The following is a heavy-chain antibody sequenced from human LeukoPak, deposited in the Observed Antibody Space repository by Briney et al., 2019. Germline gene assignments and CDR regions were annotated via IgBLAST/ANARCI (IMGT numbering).Heavy chain of an antibody. CDR1: GFTFNTYA. D-gene: IGHD3-3*01. CDR3: AKDHYWSIDY. V-gene: IGHV3-23*01. CDR2: ISGSGSIT. Sequence: PGGSLRLSCTASGFTFNTYAMKWVRQAPGKGLEWVSTISGSGSITTYADSVKGRFNISRDIAKNTLYLQMNSLRAEDTGVYYCAKDHYWSIDYWGRGTLVTVSS. J-gene: IGHJ4*02.